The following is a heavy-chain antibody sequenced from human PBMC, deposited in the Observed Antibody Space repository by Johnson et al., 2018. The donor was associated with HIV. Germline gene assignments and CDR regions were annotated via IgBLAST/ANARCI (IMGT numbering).Heavy chain of an antibody. V-gene: IGHV3-7*01. Sequence: VQLVESGGGLVQPGGSLRLSCAASGFTFSSYWMSWVRQAPGKGLEWVANIKQDGSEKYYVDSVKGRFTISRDNAKNSLYLQMNSLRAEDTAVVYCARDRGLRYFDWLSDHDAVDIWGQGTMVTVSS. CDR3: ARDRGLRYFDWLSDHDAVDI. D-gene: IGHD3-9*01. CDR1: GFTFSSYW. CDR2: IKQDGSEK. J-gene: IGHJ3*02.